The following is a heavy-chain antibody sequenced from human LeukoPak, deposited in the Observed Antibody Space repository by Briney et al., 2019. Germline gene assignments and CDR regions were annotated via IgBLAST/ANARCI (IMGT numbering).Heavy chain of an antibody. CDR3: ARDAGYCSGGSCYSV. V-gene: IGHV4-4*02. Sequence: SETLSLTCAVSGGSISSSNWWSWVRPPPGKGLEWIGEIYHSGSTNYNPSLKSRVTISVDTSKNQFSLKLSSVTAADTAVYYCARDAGYCSGGSCYSVWGQGTLVTVSS. CDR1: GGSISSSNW. CDR2: IYHSGST. J-gene: IGHJ4*02. D-gene: IGHD2-15*01.